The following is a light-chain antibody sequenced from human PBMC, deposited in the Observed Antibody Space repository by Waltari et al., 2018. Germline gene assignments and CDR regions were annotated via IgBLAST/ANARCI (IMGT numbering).Light chain of an antibody. J-gene: IGLJ3*02. V-gene: IGLV4-69*01. CDR2: VNRDGSH. Sequence: QLVLTQSPSASASLGASVKLTCTLSSGHSSNVIAWLQEQPGKGPRSLMKVNRDGSHSKGDEIPDRFSGSSSGAERYLTISSLQSEDEADYYCQTGGHGTWVFGGGTKLTVL. CDR1: SGHSSNV. CDR3: QTGGHGTWV.